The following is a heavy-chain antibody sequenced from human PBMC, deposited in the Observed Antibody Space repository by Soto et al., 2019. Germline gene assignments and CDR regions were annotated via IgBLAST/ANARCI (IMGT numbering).Heavy chain of an antibody. V-gene: IGHV3-30*18. CDR3: AKARHGSWTYSYFDY. CDR2: IWYDGSNK. D-gene: IGHD3-10*01. Sequence: QVQLVESGGGVVQPGRSLRLSCAASVCTFSSYAMHWVRQAPGNGLEWVAVIWYDGSNKNYADSVKGRFTISRDNSKNTLYLQMNSLRTEDTAVYYCAKARHGSWTYSYFDYWGQGILVTVSS. CDR1: VCTFSSYA. J-gene: IGHJ4*02.